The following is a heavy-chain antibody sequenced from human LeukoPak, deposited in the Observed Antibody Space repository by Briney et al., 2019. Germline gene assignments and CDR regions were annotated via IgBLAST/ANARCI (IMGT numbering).Heavy chain of an antibody. V-gene: IGHV3-23*01. CDR2: ISGSGGST. CDR3: AKDELGITMIYFDY. D-gene: IGHD3-22*01. CDR1: GFTFSSYA. J-gene: IGHJ4*02. Sequence: GGSLRLSCAPSGFTFSSYAMSWVRQAPGKGLEWVSAISGSGGSTYYADSVKGRFTISRDNSKNTLYLQMNSLRAEDTAVYYCAKDELGITMIYFDYWGQGTLVTVSS.